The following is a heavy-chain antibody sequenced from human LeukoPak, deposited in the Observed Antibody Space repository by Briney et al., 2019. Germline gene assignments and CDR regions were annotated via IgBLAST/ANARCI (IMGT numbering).Heavy chain of an antibody. V-gene: IGHV3-30*04. Sequence: GGSLRLSCAASGFTFSSYAMHWVRQAPGKGLEWVAVISYDGSNKYYADSVKGRFTISRDNSKNTLYLQMNSLRAEDTAVYYCARGGYYYDSSGYDYWGQGTLVTVSS. CDR1: GFTFSSYA. D-gene: IGHD3-22*01. J-gene: IGHJ4*02. CDR2: ISYDGSNK. CDR3: ARGGYYYDSSGYDY.